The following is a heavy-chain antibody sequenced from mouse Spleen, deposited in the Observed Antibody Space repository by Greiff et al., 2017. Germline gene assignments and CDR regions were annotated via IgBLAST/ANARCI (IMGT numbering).Heavy chain of an antibody. CDR2: INPDSSTI. V-gene: IGHV4-1*02. CDR3: ATGDYGSSYHYWYFDV. CDR1: GFDFSRYW. D-gene: IGHD1-1*01. J-gene: IGHJ1*01. Sequence: DVKLVESGGGLVQPGGSLKLSCAASGFDFSRYWMSWVRQAPGKGLEWIGEINPDSSTINYTPSLKDKFIISRDNAKNTLYLQMSKVRSEDTALYYCATGDYGSSYHYWYFDVWGAGTTVTVSS.